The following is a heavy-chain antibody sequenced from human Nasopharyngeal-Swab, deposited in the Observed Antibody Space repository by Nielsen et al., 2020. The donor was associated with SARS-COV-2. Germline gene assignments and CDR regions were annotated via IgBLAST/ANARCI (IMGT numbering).Heavy chain of an antibody. CDR1: GYSFTSYW. J-gene: IGHJ6*02. CDR3: ARPQNYGYYGMDV. Sequence: GESLKISCKGSGYSFTSYWIGWVRQMPEKGLEWMGIIYPGDSDTRYSPSFQGQVTISADKSISTAYLQWSSLKASDTAMYYCARPQNYGYYGMDVWGQGTTVTVSS. CDR2: IYPGDSDT. V-gene: IGHV5-51*01.